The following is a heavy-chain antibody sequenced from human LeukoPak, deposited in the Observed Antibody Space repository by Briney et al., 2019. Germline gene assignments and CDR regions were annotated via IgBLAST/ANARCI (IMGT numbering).Heavy chain of an antibody. Sequence: ASVKVSCKASGYTFTSYAMNWVRQAPGQGLEWMGIINPSGGGTSYAQKFQGRVTMTRDTSSSTVYMELSSLRSEDTALYYCARDAALSDMGRVNFDYWGQGTLVTVSS. J-gene: IGHJ4*02. D-gene: IGHD2-15*01. CDR3: ARDAALSDMGRVNFDY. CDR1: GYTFTSYA. CDR2: INPSGGGT. V-gene: IGHV1-46*01.